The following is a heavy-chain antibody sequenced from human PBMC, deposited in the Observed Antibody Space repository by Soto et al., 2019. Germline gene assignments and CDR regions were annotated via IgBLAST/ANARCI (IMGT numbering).Heavy chain of an antibody. Sequence: SETLSLTCTVSGGSISSGGYYWSWIRQHPGKGLEWIGYIYYSGSTYYNPSLKSRVTISVDTSKNQFSLKLSSVTAADTAVYYCARGRXWLGYCSSTSCLNWFDPWGQGTLVTVSS. CDR1: GGSISSGGYY. V-gene: IGHV4-31*03. D-gene: IGHD2-2*01. CDR3: ARGRXWLGYCSSTSCLNWFDP. J-gene: IGHJ5*02. CDR2: IYYSGST.